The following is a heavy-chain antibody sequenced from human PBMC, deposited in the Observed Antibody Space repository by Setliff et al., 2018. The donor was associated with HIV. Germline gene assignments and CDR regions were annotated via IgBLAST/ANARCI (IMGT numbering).Heavy chain of an antibody. CDR1: GVSISSSGNY. CDR3: ARDLSPYGSGDPYYYYGMDV. CDR2: IYYTGST. D-gene: IGHD3-10*01. Sequence: SETLSLTCTVSGVSISSSGNYWTWIRQRPGKGLEWIGYIYYTGSTYYHPSLKSRVLISVDTSNNLFSLSLRSVTAADTAVYYCARDLSPYGSGDPYYYYGMDVWGQGTTVTVSS. V-gene: IGHV4-31*03. J-gene: IGHJ6*02.